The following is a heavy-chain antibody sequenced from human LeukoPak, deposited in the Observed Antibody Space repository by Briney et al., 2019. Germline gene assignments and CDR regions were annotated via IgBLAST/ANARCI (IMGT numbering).Heavy chain of an antibody. V-gene: IGHV4-39*07. CDR1: GGSISSRSYY. CDR2: IYYSGST. Sequence: SETLSLTCTVSGGSISSRSYYWGWIRQPPGKGLEWIRSIYYSGSTYYNPSLKSRVTISVDTSKNQFSLKLSSVTAADTAVYYCARDQYYFDRGAFDIWGQGTMITVSS. CDR3: ARDQYYFDRGAFDI. D-gene: IGHD3-22*01. J-gene: IGHJ3*02.